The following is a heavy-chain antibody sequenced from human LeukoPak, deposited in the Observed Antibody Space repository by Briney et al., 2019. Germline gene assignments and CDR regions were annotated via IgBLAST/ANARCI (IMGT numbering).Heavy chain of an antibody. Sequence: PSETLSLTCTVSGGSITSYYWTWIRQPPGKGLEWIGHIYYSGSTNYNPSLKSRVTISIDTSKNQFSLKLTSVTAADTAVYYCARFTVADAFDIWGQGTLVTVSS. CDR1: GGSITSYY. CDR2: IYYSGST. CDR3: ARFTVADAFDI. D-gene: IGHD4-23*01. J-gene: IGHJ3*02. V-gene: IGHV4-59*08.